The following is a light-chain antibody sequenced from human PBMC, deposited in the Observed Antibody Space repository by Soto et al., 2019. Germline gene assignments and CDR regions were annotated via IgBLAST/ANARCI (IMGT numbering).Light chain of an antibody. Sequence: DIQMTQSPSSLSASVGDRVTITCRASQTVGDHLNWYQQKPGTAPKLLFSRASRLQSGVPPRFTGSGLATDFTLTISSLQPEDFATYYCHQTFLSPPTFGQGTKV. V-gene: IGKV1-39*01. CDR3: HQTFLSPPT. J-gene: IGKJ1*01. CDR2: RAS. CDR1: QTVGDH.